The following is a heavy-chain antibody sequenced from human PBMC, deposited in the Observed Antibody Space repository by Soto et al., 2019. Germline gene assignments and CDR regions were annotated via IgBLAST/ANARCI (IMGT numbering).Heavy chain of an antibody. CDR2: ISSSSTI. D-gene: IGHD1-26*01. CDR3: ARDGTHHDAFDI. V-gene: IGHV3-48*02. Sequence: GGSLRLSCAASGFTFSSYSMNWVRQAPGKGLEWVSYISSSSTIYYADSVKGRFTISRDNAKNSLYLQMNSLRDEDTAVYYCARDGTHHDAFDIWGQGTMVTVSS. J-gene: IGHJ3*02. CDR1: GFTFSSYS.